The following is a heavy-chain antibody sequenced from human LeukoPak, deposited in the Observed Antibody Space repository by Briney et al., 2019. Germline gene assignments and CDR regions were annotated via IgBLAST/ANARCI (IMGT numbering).Heavy chain of an antibody. CDR1: GGSISSSNW. D-gene: IGHD2-8*02. J-gene: IGHJ5*01. V-gene: IGHV4-30-4*01. Sequence: PSETLSLTCAVSGGSISSSNWWSWIRQPPGKNLEWIGYVNYLGTAYYNPSLRSRLNISLDTSKSHFSPKLTSVSVADTAIYSCARAQTHGLPGWFDSWGQGILVTVSS. CDR2: VNYLGTA. CDR3: ARAQTHGLPGWFDS.